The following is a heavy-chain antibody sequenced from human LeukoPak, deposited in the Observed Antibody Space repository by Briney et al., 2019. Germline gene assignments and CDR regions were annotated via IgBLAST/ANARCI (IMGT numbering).Heavy chain of an antibody. CDR2: IGTAGEI. CDR3: AKDRCSNGIGCYFYYMDV. V-gene: IGHV3-13*01. D-gene: IGHD2-8*01. Sequence: PGGSLRLSCAASGFTFRSYDMHWVRQATGKGLEWVSGIGTAGEIYYPGSVKGRFTISRENAKNSLYLQMNSLRAEDTAVYYCAKDRCSNGIGCYFYYMDVWGKGTTVTISS. J-gene: IGHJ6*03. CDR1: GFTFRSYD.